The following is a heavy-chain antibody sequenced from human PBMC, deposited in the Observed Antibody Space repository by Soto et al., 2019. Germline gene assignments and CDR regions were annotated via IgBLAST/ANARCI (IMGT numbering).Heavy chain of an antibody. CDR3: ARISRYKYDFDY. Sequence: TLSLTCAVSGGSISSGGYSLSWIRQPPGKGLEWIGYIYHSGSTYYNPSLKSRVTISVDRSKNQFSLKLSSVTAADTAVYYCARISRYKYDFDYWGQGTLVTVSS. CDR1: GGSISSGGYS. D-gene: IGHD1-1*01. V-gene: IGHV4-30-2*01. J-gene: IGHJ4*02. CDR2: IYHSGST.